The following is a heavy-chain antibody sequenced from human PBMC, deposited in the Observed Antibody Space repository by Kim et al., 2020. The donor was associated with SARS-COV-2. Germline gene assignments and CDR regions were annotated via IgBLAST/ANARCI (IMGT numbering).Heavy chain of an antibody. D-gene: IGHD5-18*01. CDR1: GGSISSSSYY. CDR3: AREHSYGLVSTWAFDL. CDR2: IYYSGST. J-gene: IGHJ3*01. Sequence: SETLSLTCTVSGGSISSSSYYWGWVRQPPGKGLEWIGTIYYSGSTYYNPSLKSRVTISVDKSKNQFSLRLTSVTAADTAVYYCAREHSYGLVSTWAFDLWGQGTMVTVSS. V-gene: IGHV4-39*07.